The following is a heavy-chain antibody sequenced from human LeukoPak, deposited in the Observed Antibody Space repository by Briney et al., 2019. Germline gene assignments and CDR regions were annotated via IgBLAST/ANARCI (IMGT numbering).Heavy chain of an antibody. V-gene: IGHV3-21*01. J-gene: IGHJ4*02. CDR3: AGGDTVTNYY. CDR2: IRTSRSYI. Sequence: GESLTLSCAASGFTFSSYYMSWVRQAPGKGLEWVSSIRTSRSYIYYPDPLKRRFTISRDTDKHSLYLQMTSIRADDAAVYYCAGGDTVTNYYWGQGSLVTVSS. D-gene: IGHD4-11*01. CDR1: GFTFSSYY.